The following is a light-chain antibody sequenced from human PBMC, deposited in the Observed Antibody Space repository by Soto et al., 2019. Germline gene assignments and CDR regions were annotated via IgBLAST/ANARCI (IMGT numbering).Light chain of an antibody. Sequence: DIQGTQTAYSVSASVGDRVTITCRASQDIAGYLAWYQHKPGRAPELLIHAASSLQSGVPSRFSGSGSGTDFPLTITSLQPEDFATYYCQQAYSFPITFGQGTRLEI. V-gene: IGKV1D-12*01. J-gene: IGKJ5*01. CDR2: AAS. CDR3: QQAYSFPIT. CDR1: QDIAGY.